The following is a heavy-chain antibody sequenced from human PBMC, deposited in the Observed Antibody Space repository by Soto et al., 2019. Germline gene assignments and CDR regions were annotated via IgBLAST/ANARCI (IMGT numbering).Heavy chain of an antibody. J-gene: IGHJ4*02. CDR3: ARQETLHGEYDY. D-gene: IGHD4-17*01. Sequence: QVQLQESGPGLVKPSETLSLTCTVSGVSISSYYWSWIRQPPGKGLEWIGYIYYSVSTNYNPSLQGRVPISVYTSKNQFSLKLIYVTSADPDVYYWARQETLHGEYDYWGQGTLVTVS. CDR1: GVSISSYY. V-gene: IGHV4-59*08. CDR2: IYYSVST.